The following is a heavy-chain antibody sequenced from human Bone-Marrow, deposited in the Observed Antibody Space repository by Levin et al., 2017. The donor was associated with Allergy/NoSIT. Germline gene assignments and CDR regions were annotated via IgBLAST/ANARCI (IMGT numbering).Heavy chain of an antibody. CDR2: INDGGST. Sequence: SCAASGFTFSRSAMNWVRQAPGKGLEWVSGINDGGSTYYADSVKGRFTISRDNSKNTLYLQMNSLRAEDTAVYYCAKADPYSSSWAWGLDVWGQGTTVTVSS. D-gene: IGHD6-13*01. V-gene: IGHV3-23*01. J-gene: IGHJ6*02. CDR1: GFTFSRSA. CDR3: AKADPYSSSWAWGLDV.